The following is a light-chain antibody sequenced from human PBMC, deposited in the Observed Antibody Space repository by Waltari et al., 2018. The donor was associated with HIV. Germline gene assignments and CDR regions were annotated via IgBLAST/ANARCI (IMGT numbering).Light chain of an antibody. CDR2: EVS. J-gene: IGLJ2*01. CDR3: CSYAGSVV. V-gene: IGLV2-23*02. Sequence: QSALTQPASVSGSPGQSITISCTGTSSDVGSYNLVSWYQQHPGKAPKIMIYEVSKRPSGVSNRFSGSKSGNTASLTISGLQAEDDADYYCCSYAGSVVFGGGTKLTVL. CDR1: SSDVGSYNL.